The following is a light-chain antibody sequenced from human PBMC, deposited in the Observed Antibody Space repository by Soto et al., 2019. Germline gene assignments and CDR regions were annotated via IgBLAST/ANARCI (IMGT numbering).Light chain of an antibody. Sequence: VVMTQSPASLSVSPGERVTLSCRASQSVDGDLAWFQQKPGQAPRLLISGASTRAAGIPDRFSGSGSGTDFTLTISSLQSDDFAAYYCQQYHQWPRTFGRGTKVDIK. V-gene: IGKV3-15*01. CDR1: QSVDGD. J-gene: IGKJ1*01. CDR2: GAS. CDR3: QQYHQWPRT.